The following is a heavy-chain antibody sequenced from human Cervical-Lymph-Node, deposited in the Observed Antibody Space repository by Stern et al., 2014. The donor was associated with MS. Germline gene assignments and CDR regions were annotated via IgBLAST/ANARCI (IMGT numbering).Heavy chain of an antibody. Sequence: EVHLVESGGGLVQPGGSLRLSCAASGFTFSTYAFSWVRQAPGKGLEWVSRISDSGVYTYYADSVKGRFTISRDNSKGMLYLEMQSLRAEDTAVYHCAKDLGRGVVVVPLYGLDVWGQGTTVTVSS. J-gene: IGHJ6*02. CDR2: ISDSGVYT. V-gene: IGHV3-23*04. CDR1: GFTFSTYA. CDR3: AKDLGRGVVVVPLYGLDV. D-gene: IGHD2-2*01.